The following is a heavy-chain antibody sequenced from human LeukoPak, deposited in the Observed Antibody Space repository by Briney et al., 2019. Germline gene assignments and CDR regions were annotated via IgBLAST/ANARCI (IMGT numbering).Heavy chain of an antibody. CDR1: GFTFEDYA. V-gene: IGHV3-9*01. Sequence: PGGSLRPSCAASGFTFEDYAMHWVRQAPGKGLEWVSGISWNGGPIDYVDSVKGRFIISRDNAKNSLYLQMNSLRPEDTALYYCAKDRALNGIFDYWGQGILVTVSS. D-gene: IGHD2-8*01. J-gene: IGHJ4*02. CDR2: ISWNGGPI. CDR3: AKDRALNGIFDY.